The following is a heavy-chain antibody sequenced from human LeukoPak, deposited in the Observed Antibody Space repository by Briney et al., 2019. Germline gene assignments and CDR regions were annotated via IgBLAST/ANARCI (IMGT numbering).Heavy chain of an antibody. Sequence: ASVKVSCKASGYTFTSYYIHWVRQAPGQGLEWMGWINPNSGGTNYAQKFQGRVTMTRDTSISTAYMELSRLRSDDTAVYYCTRVVRGVTHFDYWGQGTLVTVSS. CDR3: TRVVRGVTHFDY. J-gene: IGHJ4*02. CDR1: GYTFTSYY. CDR2: INPNSGGT. D-gene: IGHD3-10*01. V-gene: IGHV1-2*02.